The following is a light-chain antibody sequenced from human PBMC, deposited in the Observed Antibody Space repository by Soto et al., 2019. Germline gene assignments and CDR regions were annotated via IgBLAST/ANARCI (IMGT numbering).Light chain of an antibody. Sequence: QSALTQPASVSGSPGQSITIACTGTNTDVGGYNYVSWYQQHPMKAPKLIIYEVTKRPSGVSARFSGSKFANTASLTISGLQAEDEADYYCNSYTSTNTYVFGTGTRVTVL. J-gene: IGLJ1*01. CDR3: NSYTSTNTYV. V-gene: IGLV2-14*01. CDR1: NTDVGGYNY. CDR2: EVT.